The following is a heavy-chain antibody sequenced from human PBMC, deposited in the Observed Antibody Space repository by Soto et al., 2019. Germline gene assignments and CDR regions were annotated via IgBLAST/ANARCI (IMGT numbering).Heavy chain of an antibody. J-gene: IGHJ5*02. CDR2: VYHSGSA. CDR1: GGSINTYY. Sequence: SETLSLTCTVSGGSINTYYWTWIRQPPGKGLEWIGYVYHSGSASYNPSLKSRVSISVDTSKNQFSLKLSSVTAADTAVYYCARDIGTSWHWFDPWGQGTLVTSPQ. CDR3: ARDIGTSWHWFDP. V-gene: IGHV4-59*01. D-gene: IGHD1-26*01.